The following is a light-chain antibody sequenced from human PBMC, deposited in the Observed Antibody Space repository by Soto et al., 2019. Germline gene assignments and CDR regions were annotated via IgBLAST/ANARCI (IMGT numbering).Light chain of an antibody. Sequence: QSVLTQPASVSGSPGQSITISCTGTSSDAGGYKYVSWYQQHPGEAPKLMIYDVSNRPSGVSNRFSGSKSGNTASLTISGLQAEDEADYYCSSYTSSSTRVFGTGTKVTVL. J-gene: IGLJ1*01. CDR2: DVS. CDR3: SSYTSSSTRV. CDR1: SSDAGGYKY. V-gene: IGLV2-14*01.